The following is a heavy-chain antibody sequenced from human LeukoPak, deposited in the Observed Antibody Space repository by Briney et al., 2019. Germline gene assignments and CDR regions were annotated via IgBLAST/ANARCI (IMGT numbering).Heavy chain of an antibody. D-gene: IGHD6-19*01. J-gene: IGHJ4*02. CDR1: GYTLTELS. CDR3: ARDLSNSGPEYFFDY. V-gene: IGHV1-24*01. Sequence: GASVKVSCKVSGYTLTELSMHWVRQAPGKGLEWMGGFDPEDGETIYAQKFQGRVTMTRDMSTSTVYMELSSLRSEDTAVYYCARDLSNSGPEYFFDYWGQGTLVTVSS. CDR2: FDPEDGET.